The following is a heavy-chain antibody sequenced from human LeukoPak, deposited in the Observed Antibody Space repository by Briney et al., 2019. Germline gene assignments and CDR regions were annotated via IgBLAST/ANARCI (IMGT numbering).Heavy chain of an antibody. CDR1: GYTFTSYG. D-gene: IGHD4-23*01. V-gene: IGHV1-18*01. Sequence: ASVTVSCKASGYTFTSYGISWVRQTPGQGLEWMGWISAYNGNTNYAQKLQGRVTMTTDTSTSTAYMELRSLRSDDTAVYYCARGGTTVVTPGGDYYYYYYMDVWGKGTTVTVSS. CDR2: ISAYNGNT. J-gene: IGHJ6*03. CDR3: ARGGTTVVTPGGDYYYYYYMDV.